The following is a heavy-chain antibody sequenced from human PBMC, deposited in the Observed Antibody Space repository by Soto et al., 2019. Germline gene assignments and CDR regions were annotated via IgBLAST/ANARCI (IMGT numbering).Heavy chain of an antibody. J-gene: IGHJ4*02. CDR1: GASISSGRSY. CDR3: ARDNGYGHFDS. CDR2: MFYSGST. V-gene: IGHV4-31*03. Sequence: PSETLSLTCTVSGASISSGRSYWSWIRQHPGKGLEWIGYMFYSGSTYYHPSLKGRVNISADTSKNQFSLRLTSVTPADTAVYYCARDNGYGHFDSWGQRTLVTVS. D-gene: IGHD5-12*01.